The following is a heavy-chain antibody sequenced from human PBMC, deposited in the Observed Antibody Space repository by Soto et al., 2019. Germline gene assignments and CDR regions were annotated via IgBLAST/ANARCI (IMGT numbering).Heavy chain of an antibody. Sequence: ASVKVSCKASGYTFTGYYMHWVRQAPGQGLEWMGWINPNSGGTNYAQKFQGWVTMTRDTSISTAYMELSRLRSDDTAVYYCARAHHQGVVVPAAATAFDIWGQGTMVTVSS. CDR1: GYTFTGYY. J-gene: IGHJ3*02. D-gene: IGHD2-2*01. CDR3: ARAHHQGVVVPAAATAFDI. V-gene: IGHV1-2*04. CDR2: INPNSGGT.